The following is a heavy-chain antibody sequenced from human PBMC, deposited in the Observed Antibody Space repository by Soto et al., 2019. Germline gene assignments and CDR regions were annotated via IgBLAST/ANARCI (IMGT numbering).Heavy chain of an antibody. CDR2: IKQDGSEK. V-gene: IGHV3-7*01. J-gene: IGHJ6*02. CDR1: GFTFSSYW. CDR3: ARIASAGRGWDV. D-gene: IGHD6-13*01. Sequence: VESGGGLVQPGGSLRLSCAASGFTFSSYWMSWVRQAPVKGLEWVGNIKQDGSEKNYVDFMEGRFTISRDNAENSLYLQMNSLRAEDTAVYYCARIASAGRGWDVWGQGTTVVVSS.